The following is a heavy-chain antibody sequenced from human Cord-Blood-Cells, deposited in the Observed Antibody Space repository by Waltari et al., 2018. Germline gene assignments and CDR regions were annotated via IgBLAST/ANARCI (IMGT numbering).Heavy chain of an antibody. J-gene: IGHJ6*03. D-gene: IGHD3-10*01. Sequence: QVQLVQSGAEVKKPGASVKVSCKASGYTFTSYDINWVRPATDKGLEWMGWMNPNSGNTGYAQKFQGRVTITRNTSISTAYMELSSLRSEDTAVYYCARGLMVRGVIDYYYYMDVWGKGTTVTVSS. CDR3: ARGLMVRGVIDYYYYMDV. CDR2: MNPNSGNT. CDR1: GYTFTSYD. V-gene: IGHV1-8*03.